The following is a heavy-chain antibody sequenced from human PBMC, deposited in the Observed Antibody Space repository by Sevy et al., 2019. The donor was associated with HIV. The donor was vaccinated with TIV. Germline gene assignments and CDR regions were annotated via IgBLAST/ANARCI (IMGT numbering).Heavy chain of an antibody. CDR2: IYHSGST. CDR3: ARGYSSASRDFDY. V-gene: IGHV4-38-2*02. D-gene: IGHD6-6*01. J-gene: IGHJ4*02. CDR1: GYSISSGYY. Sequence: SETLSLTCTVSGYSISSGYYWGWIRQPPGKGLEWIGSIYHSGSTYYNPSLKSRVTISVDTSKNQFSLKLSSVTAADTAVYYCARGYSSASRDFDYRGQGTLVTVSS.